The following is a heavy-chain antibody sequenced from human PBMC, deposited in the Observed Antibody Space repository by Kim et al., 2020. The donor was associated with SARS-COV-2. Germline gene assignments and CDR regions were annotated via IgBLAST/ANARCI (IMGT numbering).Heavy chain of an antibody. CDR1: GFTFDDYA. Sequence: GGSLRLSCAASGFTFDDYAMHWVRQAPGKGLEWVSGISWNSGSIGYADSVKGRFTISRDNAKNSLYLQMNSLRAEDTALYYCAKENYDILTGYYPNNWFDPWGQGTLVTVSS. D-gene: IGHD3-9*01. CDR3: AKENYDILTGYYPNNWFDP. CDR2: ISWNSGSI. V-gene: IGHV3-9*01. J-gene: IGHJ5*02.